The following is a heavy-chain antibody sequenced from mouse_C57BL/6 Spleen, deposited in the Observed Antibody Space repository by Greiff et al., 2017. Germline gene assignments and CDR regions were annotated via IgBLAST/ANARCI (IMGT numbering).Heavy chain of an antibody. Sequence: EVHLVESGGGLVQPKGSLKLSCAASGFSFNTYAMNWVRQAPGKGLEWVARIRSKSNNYATYYADSVKDRFTISRDDSESMLYLQMNNLKTEDTAMYYCVRRLLSFDYWGQGTTLTVSS. J-gene: IGHJ2*01. V-gene: IGHV10-1*01. D-gene: IGHD2-10*01. CDR2: IRSKSNNYAT. CDR1: GFSFNTYA. CDR3: VRRLLSFDY.